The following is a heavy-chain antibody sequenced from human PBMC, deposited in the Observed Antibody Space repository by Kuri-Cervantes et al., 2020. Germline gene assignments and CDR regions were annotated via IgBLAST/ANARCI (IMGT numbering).Heavy chain of an antibody. J-gene: IGHJ4*02. CDR3: AKDLSSSWTFDY. CDR1: GFTFSDYY. V-gene: IGHV3-11*04. Sequence: GESLKISCAASGFTFSDYYMSWIRQAPGKGLEWVSYISSSGSTIYYADSVKGRFTISRDNSKNTLDLQMNSLRAEDTAVYYCAKDLSSSWTFDYWGQGTLVTVSS. CDR2: ISSSGSTI. D-gene: IGHD6-13*01.